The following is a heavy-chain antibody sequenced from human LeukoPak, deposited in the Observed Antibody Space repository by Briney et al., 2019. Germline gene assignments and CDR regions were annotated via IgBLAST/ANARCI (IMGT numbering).Heavy chain of an antibody. Sequence: GASVKVSCKASGYTFTSYYMHWVRQAPGQGLEWMGIINPSGGSTSYAQKFQGRVTITADESTSTAYMELSSLRSEDTAVYYCARGESDYGSNYWGQGTLVTVSS. J-gene: IGHJ4*02. V-gene: IGHV1-46*01. CDR1: GYTFTSYY. CDR2: INPSGGST. CDR3: ARGESDYGSNY. D-gene: IGHD4/OR15-4a*01.